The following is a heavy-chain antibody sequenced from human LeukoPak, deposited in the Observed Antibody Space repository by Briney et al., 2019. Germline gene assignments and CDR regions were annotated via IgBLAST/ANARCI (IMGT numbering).Heavy chain of an antibody. CDR1: GFTFSRYW. D-gene: IGHD2-15*01. Sequence: GGSLRLSCAASGFTFSRYWMSWVRQAPGKGLEWVANIKQDGSEKYHVDSVKGRFTISRDNAKNSLYLQMNSLRAEDTAVYYCARGRRVLVVGATRRGFDFWGQGTLVTVSS. J-gene: IGHJ4*02. CDR3: ARGRRVLVVGATRRGFDF. CDR2: IKQDGSEK. V-gene: IGHV3-7*01.